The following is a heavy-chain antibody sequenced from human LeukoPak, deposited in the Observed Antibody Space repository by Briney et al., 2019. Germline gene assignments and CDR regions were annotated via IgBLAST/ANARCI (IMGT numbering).Heavy chain of an antibody. J-gene: IGHJ4*02. V-gene: IGHV3-21*01. Sequence: GGSLRLSCAASGFTFSSYGMHWVRQAPGKGLGWVSSISSSSSYIYYADSVKGRFTISRDNAKNSLYLQMNSLRAEDTAVYYCARGRDGRGDYWGQGTLVTVSS. CDR1: GFTFSSYG. D-gene: IGHD5-24*01. CDR2: ISSSSSYI. CDR3: ARGRDGRGDY.